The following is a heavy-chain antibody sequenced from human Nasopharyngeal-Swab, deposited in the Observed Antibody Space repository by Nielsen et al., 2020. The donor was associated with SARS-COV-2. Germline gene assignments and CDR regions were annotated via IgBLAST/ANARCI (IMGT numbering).Heavy chain of an antibody. CDR2: ISSSSSCI. V-gene: IGHV3-21*01. Sequence: GESLKISCAASGFTFSSYSMNWVRQAPGKGLEWVSSISSSSSCIYYADSVKGRFTISRDNAKNSLYLQMNSLRAEDTAVYYCARGPRYQPDAFDIWGQGTMVTVSS. CDR3: ARGPRYQPDAFDI. CDR1: GFTFSSYS. D-gene: IGHD2-2*01. J-gene: IGHJ3*02.